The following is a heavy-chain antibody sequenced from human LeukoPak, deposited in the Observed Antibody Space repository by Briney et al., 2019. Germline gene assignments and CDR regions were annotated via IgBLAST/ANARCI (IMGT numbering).Heavy chain of an antibody. Sequence: PGGSLGLSCAASGFTFSSYTMKWVRQAPGKGLEWVSSISTSSTTIYYADSVKGRFTVSRDNAKNSLYLQMNSLRAEDTAVYYCARFKWKDYSFDYWGQGTLVTVSS. J-gene: IGHJ4*02. CDR2: ISTSSTTI. V-gene: IGHV3-48*01. CDR3: ARFKWKDYSFDY. D-gene: IGHD1-20*01. CDR1: GFTFSSYT.